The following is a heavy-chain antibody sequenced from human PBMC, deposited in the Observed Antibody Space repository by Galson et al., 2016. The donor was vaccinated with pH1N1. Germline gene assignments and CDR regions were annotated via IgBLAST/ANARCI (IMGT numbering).Heavy chain of an antibody. V-gene: IGHV3-7*03. J-gene: IGHJ4*02. Sequence: SLRLSCAASGFSVSDNYMSWVRQAPGKGLEWVANIKEDGSKRYYVDSVKGRFTISRDNAKDSLYLQMNSLRAEDTAVYYCVKQIGGGDCYWGQGTLVTVSS. CDR1: GFSVSDNY. CDR3: VKQIGGGDCY. D-gene: IGHD2-21*01. CDR2: IKEDGSKR.